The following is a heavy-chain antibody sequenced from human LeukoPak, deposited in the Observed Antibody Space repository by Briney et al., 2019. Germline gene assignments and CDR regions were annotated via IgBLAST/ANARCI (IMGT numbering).Heavy chain of an antibody. CDR1: GFTFNTYS. Sequence: GGSLRLSCEASGFTFNTYSMNWARQAPGKGLEWVSSIDSSGGYMFYADSVKGRFIISRDNAKNSLYVQMNSLRAEDTAVYYCAKDSSRGWFDPWGQGTLVTVSS. CDR3: AKDSSRGWFDP. J-gene: IGHJ5*02. V-gene: IGHV3-21*04. D-gene: IGHD1-1*01. CDR2: IDSSGGYM.